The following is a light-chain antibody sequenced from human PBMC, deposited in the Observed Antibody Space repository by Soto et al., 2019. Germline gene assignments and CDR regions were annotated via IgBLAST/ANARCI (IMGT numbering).Light chain of an antibody. V-gene: IGLV2-14*01. Sequence: QSALTQPASGSGSPGQSITISSTGTSSDVGGYNYVSWYQQHPGKAPKLMIYDVSNRPSGVSNRFSGSKSGNTASLTISGLQAEDEADYYCSSYTSSSTRVFGTGTKVTVL. CDR2: DVS. J-gene: IGLJ1*01. CDR1: SSDVGGYNY. CDR3: SSYTSSSTRV.